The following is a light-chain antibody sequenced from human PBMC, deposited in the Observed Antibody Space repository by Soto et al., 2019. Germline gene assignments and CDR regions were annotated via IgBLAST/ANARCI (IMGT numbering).Light chain of an antibody. CDR2: TTN. Sequence: QSVLTQAPSASGTLGQRVTIPCSGSSSNIGTGFVYWYQQLPGAAPRLLIYTTNQRPSGVPARFSASKSGASASLAIDGLRPDVEAEYYCAGWDDNVKGWVFGGGTKLTVL. J-gene: IGLJ3*02. CDR3: AGWDDNVKGWV. V-gene: IGLV1-47*02. CDR1: SSNIGTGF.